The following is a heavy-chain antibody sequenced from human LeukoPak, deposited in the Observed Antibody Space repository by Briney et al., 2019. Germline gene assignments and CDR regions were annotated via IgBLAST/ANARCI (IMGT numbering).Heavy chain of an antibody. CDR1: GVSFSSYY. J-gene: IGHJ4*02. CDR2: IYYTGST. Sequence: SEALSLTCTVSGVSFSSYYWSWIRQPPEKGLEWIGYIYYTGSTNYNPSLKSRVTVSVDTSRNQFSLRLSSVTAADTAVYYCARGGSRVISSSDFDSWGQGILVTVSS. V-gene: IGHV4-59*01. CDR3: ARGGSRVISSSDFDS. D-gene: IGHD6-6*01.